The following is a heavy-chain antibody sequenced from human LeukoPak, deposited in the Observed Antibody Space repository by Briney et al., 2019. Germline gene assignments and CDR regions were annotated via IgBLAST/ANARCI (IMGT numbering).Heavy chain of an antibody. D-gene: IGHD2-8*02. CDR3: AKDVWWSVS. J-gene: IGHJ5*02. V-gene: IGHV3-23*01. CDR1: GFTFSSYA. Sequence: GGSLRLSCAASGFTFSSYAMTWVRQAPGKGLEWVSAISADAVDTFYAPSVKGRFTISRDNSKNTMYLRINSLRAEDTAIYYCAKDVWWSVSWGQGTLVTVSS. CDR2: ISADAVDT.